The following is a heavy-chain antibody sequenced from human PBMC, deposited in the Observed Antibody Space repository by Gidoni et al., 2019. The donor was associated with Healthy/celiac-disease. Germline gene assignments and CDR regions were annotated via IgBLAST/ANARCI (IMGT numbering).Heavy chain of an antibody. D-gene: IGHD3-22*01. CDR3: ASPGVYDSSGRTLNHDAFDI. Sequence: QVQLVQSGAEVKKPGASVKVSCKASGYTFTSYGISWVRQAPGQGLEWMGWISAYNGNTNYAQKLQGRVTMTTDTSTSTAYMELRSLRSDDTAVYYCASPGVYDSSGRTLNHDAFDIWGQGTMVTVSS. J-gene: IGHJ3*02. CDR1: GYTFTSYG. CDR2: ISAYNGNT. V-gene: IGHV1-18*01.